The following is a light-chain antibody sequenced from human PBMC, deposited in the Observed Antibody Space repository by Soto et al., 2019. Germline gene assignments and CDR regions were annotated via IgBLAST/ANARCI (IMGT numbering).Light chain of an antibody. Sequence: QSALTQPASVSGSPGQSITISCTGTSSDVGGYDYVSWYQQHPGKAPKLLIFDVSKRPSGVSYRFSGSKSGNTASLTISGLQAEDEADYYRSSYASSITLVFGGGTKLTVL. CDR1: SSDVGGYDY. CDR3: SSYASSITLV. V-gene: IGLV2-14*01. CDR2: DVS. J-gene: IGLJ2*01.